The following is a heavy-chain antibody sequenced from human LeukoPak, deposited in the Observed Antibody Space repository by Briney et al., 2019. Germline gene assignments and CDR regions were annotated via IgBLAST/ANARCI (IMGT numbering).Heavy chain of an antibody. D-gene: IGHD5-12*01. Sequence: GGSLRLSCTASGFTFGDYAMSWFRQAPGKGLEWVGFIRSKAYGGTTEYAASVKGRFTISRDDSKSIAYLQMNSLKTEDTAVYYCTRDVQWLQVGPEYYFDYWGQGTLVTVSS. V-gene: IGHV3-49*03. CDR1: GFTFGDYA. CDR2: IRSKAYGGTT. J-gene: IGHJ4*02. CDR3: TRDVQWLQVGPEYYFDY.